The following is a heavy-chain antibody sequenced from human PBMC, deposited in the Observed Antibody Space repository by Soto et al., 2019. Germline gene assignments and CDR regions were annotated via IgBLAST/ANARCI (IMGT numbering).Heavy chain of an antibody. J-gene: IGHJ6*02. V-gene: IGHV2-70*01. D-gene: IGHD6-6*01. CDR2: IDWDDDK. Sequence: ASGPTLVNPTQTLTLTCTFSGFSLSTSGMCVSWIRQPPGKALEWLALIDWDDDKYYSTSLKTRLTISKDTSKNQVVLTMTNMDPVDTATYYCARIRRIAARPGYYYCGMDVWGQGTTVTVSS. CDR3: ARIRRIAARPGYYYCGMDV. CDR1: GFSLSTSGMC.